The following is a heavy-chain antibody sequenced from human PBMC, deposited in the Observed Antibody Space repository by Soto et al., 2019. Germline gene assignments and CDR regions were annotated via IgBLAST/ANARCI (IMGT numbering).Heavy chain of an antibody. CDR2: VYYDGSV. J-gene: IGHJ4*02. Sequence: SETLSLTCDVSGVSLSSGNWWSWVRQSPEKGLEWIGEVYYDGSVNYYPSFERRVTISVDRSKNQFSLRLSSVTAADTAKYYCARLVDDIRLTYLYFDDPGPGTLVTVAS. CDR1: GVSLSSGNW. CDR3: ARLVDDIRLTYLYFDD. V-gene: IGHV4-4*02. D-gene: IGHD6-6*01.